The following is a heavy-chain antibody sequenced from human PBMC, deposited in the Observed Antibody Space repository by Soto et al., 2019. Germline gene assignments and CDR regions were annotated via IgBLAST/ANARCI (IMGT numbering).Heavy chain of an antibody. CDR2: ISRRSSTI. CDR3: ARDLSLSSSWSSPYFDY. V-gene: IGHV3-48*02. CDR1: GFTFSSYS. Sequence: GGSLRLSCAASGFTFSSYSMIWVSQAPGKGLEWVSYISRRSSTIYYADFVKGRFTISRDNAKNSLYLQMNSLRDEDTAVYYCARDLSLSSSWSSPYFDYWGQGTLVTVSS. D-gene: IGHD6-13*01. J-gene: IGHJ4*02.